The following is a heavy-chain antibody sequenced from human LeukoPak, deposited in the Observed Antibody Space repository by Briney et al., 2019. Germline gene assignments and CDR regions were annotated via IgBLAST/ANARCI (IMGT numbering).Heavy chain of an antibody. J-gene: IGHJ4*02. V-gene: IGHV3-74*03. D-gene: IGHD6-6*01. Sequence: GGSLRLSCAASGFTFSGYAMTWVRQAPGKGLVWVSRVNSDGSSSKYADSVKGRFTISRDNAKNTLYLRMNSLRAEDTALYYCVRRQTSTSGFDHWGQGTLVTVSS. CDR2: VNSDGSSS. CDR1: GFTFSGYA. CDR3: VRRQTSTSGFDH.